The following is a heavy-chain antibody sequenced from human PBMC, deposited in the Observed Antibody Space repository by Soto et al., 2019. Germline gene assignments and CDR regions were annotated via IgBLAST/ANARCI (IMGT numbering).Heavy chain of an antibody. D-gene: IGHD5-12*01. V-gene: IGHV4-34*01. CDR3: ARVYSGYDITGYYYYMDV. CDR1: GGSFSGYY. Sequence: QVQLQQWGAGLLKPSETLSLTCAVYGGSFSGYYWSWIRQPPGKGLEWIGEINHRGSTNYNPSLKSRVTISVDTSKNQFSLKLSSVTAADTAVYYCARVYSGYDITGYYYYMDVWGKGTTVTVSS. J-gene: IGHJ6*03. CDR2: INHRGST.